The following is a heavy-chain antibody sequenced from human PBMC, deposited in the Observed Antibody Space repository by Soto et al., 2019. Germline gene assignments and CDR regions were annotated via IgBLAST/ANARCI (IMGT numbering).Heavy chain of an antibody. D-gene: IGHD3-10*01. CDR1: GDTFNFYS. Sequence: QVQLVQSGAEVKSAGSSVKVSCKASGDTFNFYSINWVRQAPGLGLGWVGRVNPIVSMSDYAKRFQGRVKITADKSTSTAYMKLSSLRSEDTAVYYCASNYGSGYHAFDSWGQGALVTVSS. V-gene: IGHV1-69*02. CDR2: VNPIVSMS. CDR3: ASNYGSGYHAFDS. J-gene: IGHJ4*02.